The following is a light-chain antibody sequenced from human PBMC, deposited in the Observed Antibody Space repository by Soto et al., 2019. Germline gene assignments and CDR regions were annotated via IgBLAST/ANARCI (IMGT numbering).Light chain of an antibody. J-gene: IGLJ1*01. CDR2: DVS. CDR1: SSDVGTYNY. CDR3: CSYAGRYSYV. V-gene: IGLV2-11*01. Sequence: QSALTQPRSVSGSPGQSVTISCTGTSSDVGTYNYVSWYQQHPGKAPKLIIYDVSKRPSGVPDRFSGSKSGNTASLTISGLQAEDEADYYCCSYAGRYSYVFGTGTKLTVL.